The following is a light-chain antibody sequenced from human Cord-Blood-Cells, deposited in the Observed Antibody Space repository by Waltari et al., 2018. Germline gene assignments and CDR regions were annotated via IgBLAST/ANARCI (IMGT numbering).Light chain of an antibody. Sequence: DIQMTQSPSTLSAPVGNRVTITCRASQSLSSWLAWYQQKPGKAPKLLIYDASSLESGVPSRFSGSGSGTEFTLTISSLQPDDFATYYCQQYNSYSQTFGQGTKVEIK. CDR2: DAS. CDR1: QSLSSW. J-gene: IGKJ1*01. V-gene: IGKV1-5*01. CDR3: QQYNSYSQT.